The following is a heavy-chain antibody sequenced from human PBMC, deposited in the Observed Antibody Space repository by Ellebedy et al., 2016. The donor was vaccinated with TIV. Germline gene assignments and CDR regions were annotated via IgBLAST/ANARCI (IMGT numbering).Heavy chain of an antibody. J-gene: IGHJ2*01. Sequence: SETLSLTCAVYGGSFSGYSWSWIRQPPGKGLEWIGEVNHRGSTTYNPSLRSRVTISIDTSKHQFSLGLSSVTAADTAVYYCARGSYQDVDLDRWYFDLWGRGTLVTVSS. V-gene: IGHV4-34*01. CDR3: ARGSYQDVDLDRWYFDL. CDR2: VNHRGST. CDR1: GGSFSGYS. D-gene: IGHD1-26*01.